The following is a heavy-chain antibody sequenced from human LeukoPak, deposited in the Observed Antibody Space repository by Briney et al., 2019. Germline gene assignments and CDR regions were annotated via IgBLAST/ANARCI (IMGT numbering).Heavy chain of an antibody. J-gene: IGHJ5*02. CDR1: GGSISSGNY. V-gene: IGHV4-61*02. Sequence: SSETLSLTCTVSGGSISSGNYWSWIRQPAGKGLEWIGRIYTSGSTNYNPSLKSRVTISVDTSKNQFSLKLSSVTAADTAVYYCARSRLPGTRGYWFDPWGQGTLVTVSS. CDR2: IYTSGST. CDR3: ARSRLPGTRGYWFDP. D-gene: IGHD1-1*01.